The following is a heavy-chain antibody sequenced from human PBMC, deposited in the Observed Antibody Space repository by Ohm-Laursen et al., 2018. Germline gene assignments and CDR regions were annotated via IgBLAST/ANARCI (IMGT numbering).Heavy chain of an antibody. CDR3: ARERVRRTFDY. V-gene: IGHV4-59*01. Sequence: SETPSLTCTVSGGSISSYYWSWIRQPPGKGLEWIGYIYYSGSTNYNPSLKSRVTISVDTSKNQFSLKLSSVTAADTAVYYCARERVRRTFDYWGQGTLVTVSS. CDR2: IYYSGST. CDR1: GGSISSYY. J-gene: IGHJ4*02. D-gene: IGHD1-1*01.